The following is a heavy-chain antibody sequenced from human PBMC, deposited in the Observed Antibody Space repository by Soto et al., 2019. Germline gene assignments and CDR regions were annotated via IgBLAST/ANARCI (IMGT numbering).Heavy chain of an antibody. J-gene: IGHJ4*02. Sequence: PSETLSLTCAVYGGSFSGYYWSWIRQPPGKGLEWIGEINHSGSTNYNPSLKSRVTISVDTSKNQFSLKLSSVTAADTAVYYCARIVHPSYYYDSSGSPEFDYWGRGTLVTVSS. CDR2: INHSGST. V-gene: IGHV4-34*01. D-gene: IGHD3-22*01. CDR3: ARIVHPSYYYDSSGSPEFDY. CDR1: GGSFSGYY.